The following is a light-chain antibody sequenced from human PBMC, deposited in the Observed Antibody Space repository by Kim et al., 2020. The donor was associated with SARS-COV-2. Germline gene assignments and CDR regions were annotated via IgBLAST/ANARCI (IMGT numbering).Light chain of an antibody. CDR3: QAWDSSTVI. V-gene: IGLV3-1*01. Sequence: SYELTQPPSVSVSPGQTASITCSGDRLGDKSVCWYQQKPGQSPVLVIYQDTKRPSGIPERFSGSNSGSTATLTISGTQAVDGADYYCQAWDSSTVIFGGGIQLTVL. CDR1: RLGDKS. J-gene: IGLJ2*01. CDR2: QDT.